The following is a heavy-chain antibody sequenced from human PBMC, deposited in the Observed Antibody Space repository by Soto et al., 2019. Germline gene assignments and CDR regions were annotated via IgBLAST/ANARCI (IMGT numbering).Heavy chain of an antibody. CDR1: GFTVSSNF. V-gene: IGHV3-53*01. CDR3: TRGAGNSWVYEYGMDV. D-gene: IGHD6-13*01. J-gene: IGHJ6*02. Sequence: GGSLRLSCAASGFTVSSNFMTWVRQAPGKGLEWVSNIHRGGTTYYADAVGGRFSFSRDNSKNALFLQMNSLRVEDTAVYFCTRGAGNSWVYEYGMDVWGQGTAVTVSS. CDR2: IHRGGTT.